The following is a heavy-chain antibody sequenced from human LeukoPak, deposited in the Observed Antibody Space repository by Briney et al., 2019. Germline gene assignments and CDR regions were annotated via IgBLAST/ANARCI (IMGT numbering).Heavy chain of an antibody. J-gene: IGHJ5*02. CDR1: GGTFSSYA. D-gene: IGHD6-19*01. CDR2: IIPIFGTA. Sequence: SVKVSCKASGGTFSSYAISWVRQAPGQGLEWMGGIIPIFGTANCAQKFQGRVTITADESTSTAYMELSSLRSEDTAVYYCARDDSSGSAFDPWGQGTLVTVSS. V-gene: IGHV1-69*13. CDR3: ARDDSSGSAFDP.